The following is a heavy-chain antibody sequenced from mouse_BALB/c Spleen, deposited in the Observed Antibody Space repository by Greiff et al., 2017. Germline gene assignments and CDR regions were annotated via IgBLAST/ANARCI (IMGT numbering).Heavy chain of an antibody. D-gene: IGHD4-1*01. CDR2: IYPGSGST. V-gene: IGHV1S22*01. CDR3: TRWRGLDYFDY. Sequence: LQQPGSELVRPGASVKLSCKASGYTFTSYWMHWVKQRPGQGLEWIGNIYPGSGSTNYDEKFKSKATLTVDTASSTAYMQLSSLTSEDSAVYYCTRWRGLDYFDYWGQGTTLTVSS. J-gene: IGHJ2*01. CDR1: GYTFTSYW.